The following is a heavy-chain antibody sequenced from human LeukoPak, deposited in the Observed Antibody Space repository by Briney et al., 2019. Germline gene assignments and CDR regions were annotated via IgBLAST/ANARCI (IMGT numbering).Heavy chain of an antibody. CDR3: ARDSGGYCSSSNCYLGWLDY. Sequence: GGSLRLSCAASGFTFSSYTMNWVRQAPGKGLEWVSSIISSSSYIYYADSVEGRFTISRDNAKNSLYLQMNSLRAEDTAVYYCARDSGGYCSSSNCYLGWLDYWGQGTLVTVSS. CDR1: GFTFSSYT. CDR2: IISSSSYI. D-gene: IGHD2-2*01. J-gene: IGHJ4*02. V-gene: IGHV3-21*03.